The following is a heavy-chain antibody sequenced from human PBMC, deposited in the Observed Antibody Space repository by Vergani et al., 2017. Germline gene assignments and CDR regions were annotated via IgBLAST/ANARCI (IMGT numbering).Heavy chain of an antibody. V-gene: IGHV1-18*01. CDR3: ARGRYCSSTSCYAPYYYYMDV. J-gene: IGHJ6*03. D-gene: IGHD2-2*01. Sequence: QVQLVQSGAEVKKPGASVKVSCKASGHTFTSYGISWVRQAPGQGLEWMGWISAYNGNTNYAQKLQGRVTMTTDTSTSTAYMELRSLRSDDTAVYYCARGRYCSSTSCYAPYYYYMDVWGKGTTVTVSS. CDR2: ISAYNGNT. CDR1: GHTFTSYG.